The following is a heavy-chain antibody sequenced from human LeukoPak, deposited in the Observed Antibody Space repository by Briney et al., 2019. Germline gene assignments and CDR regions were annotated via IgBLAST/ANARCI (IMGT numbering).Heavy chain of an antibody. V-gene: IGHV3-23*01. CDR3: ATPLSSGNDY. CDR2: ISGSGGST. J-gene: IGHJ4*02. D-gene: IGHD3-10*01. Sequence: SGGSLRLSCAASGFTFSSYAMSWVRQAPGKGLEWVSGISGSGGSTYYADSVKGRFTISRDNSKNTLYLQMYSLRAEDTAVYNCATPLSSGNDYWGQGTLVTVSS. CDR1: GFTFSSYA.